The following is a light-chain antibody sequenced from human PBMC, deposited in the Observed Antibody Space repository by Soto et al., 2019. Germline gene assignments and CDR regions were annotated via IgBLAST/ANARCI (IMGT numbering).Light chain of an antibody. CDR1: QSVSSY. CDR3: QQRSNWPST. J-gene: IGKJ4*01. CDR2: DAS. V-gene: IGKV3-11*01. Sequence: EIVLTQSPATLSLYPGERATVACPARQSVSSYLSWYQQKPGHAPRLLIYDASNRATGIPARFSGSGSGTDLTLTISSLEPEDFAVYYCQQRSNWPSTFGGGTKVESK.